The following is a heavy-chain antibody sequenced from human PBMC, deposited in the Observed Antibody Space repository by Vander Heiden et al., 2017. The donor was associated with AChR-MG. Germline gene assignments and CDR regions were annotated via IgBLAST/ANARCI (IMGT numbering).Heavy chain of an antibody. J-gene: IGHJ4*02. CDR1: GVTFRSYA. CDR3: AREGYYDFWSGYYMINYYFDY. V-gene: IGHV1-69*12. CDR2: IIPSVGTA. D-gene: IGHD3-3*01. Sequence: VPLVQSGAEVQKLGSSVKVSSKASGVTFRSYAIRWVRQAPGQGLEWMGGIIPSVGTANDAQKFQGRVTITADESTSTGYMELSSLRSEDTAVYYCAREGYYDFWSGYYMINYYFDYWGQGTLVTVSS.